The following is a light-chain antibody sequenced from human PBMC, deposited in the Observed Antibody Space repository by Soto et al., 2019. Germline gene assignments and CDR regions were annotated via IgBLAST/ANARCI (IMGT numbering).Light chain of an antibody. CDR2: GNS. CDR1: SPNIGAGYD. Sequence: QSVLTQPPSVSGAPGQRVTISCTGSSPNIGAGYDVHWYQQLPETAPKLLIYGNSNRPSGVPDRFSGSKSGTSASLAINGLQAEDEAHYYCQSYDNSLSGSWVFGGGTQLTVL. V-gene: IGLV1-40*01. J-gene: IGLJ3*02. CDR3: QSYDNSLSGSWV.